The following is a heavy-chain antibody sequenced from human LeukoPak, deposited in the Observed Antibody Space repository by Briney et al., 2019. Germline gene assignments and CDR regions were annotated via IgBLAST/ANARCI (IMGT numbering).Heavy chain of an antibody. J-gene: IGHJ4*02. Sequence: GESLKISCKGSGCSFTNYWIGWVRQTPEKGLEWMGVIYPGDSDTRYSPSSQGQVTISADKSISTAYLQWSSLKASDTAMYYCARILGYCTGGGCYFDYWGQGTLVTVSS. D-gene: IGHD2-8*02. CDR2: IYPGDSDT. CDR1: GCSFTNYW. V-gene: IGHV5-51*01. CDR3: ARILGYCTGGGCYFDY.